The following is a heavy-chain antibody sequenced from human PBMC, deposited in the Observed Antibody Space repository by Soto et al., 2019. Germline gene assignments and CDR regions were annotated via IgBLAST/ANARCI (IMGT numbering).Heavy chain of an antibody. V-gene: IGHV3-21*01. CDR1: GFTFSDYG. CDR3: ARFSNIYCSRTGCYFDSYGMDV. CDR2: ISSGATYR. D-gene: IGHD2-2*01. J-gene: IGHJ6*02. Sequence: GGSLRLSCAASGFTFSDYGMNWVRQAPGKGLEWVSSISSGATYRYYADSVKGRFTISRDIAKKSLYLQMNSLRAEDTAVYYCARFSNIYCSRTGCYFDSYGMDVWGQGTTVTVSS.